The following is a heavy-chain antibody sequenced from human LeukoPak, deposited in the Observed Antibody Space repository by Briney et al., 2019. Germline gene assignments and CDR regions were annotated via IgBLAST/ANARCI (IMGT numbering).Heavy chain of an antibody. J-gene: IGHJ5*02. CDR1: GGSISSFY. CDR3: ARQQQLVFNFQRYGWFDP. CDR2: IYYTGNT. D-gene: IGHD6-13*01. V-gene: IGHV4-59*01. Sequence: SETLSLACTVSGGSISSFYWSWIRQPPGNGLEWIGYIYYTGNTYYNPSLKSRVSISVDTSKNQFSLKLTSVTAADTAVYYCARQQQLVFNFQRYGWFDPWGQGTLVTVSS.